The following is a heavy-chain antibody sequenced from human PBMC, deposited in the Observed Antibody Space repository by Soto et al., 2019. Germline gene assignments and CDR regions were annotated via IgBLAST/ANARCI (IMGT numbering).Heavy chain of an antibody. CDR2: IKSKTDGGTT. CDR3: TTDWPDILTGYYYYFDY. CDR1: GFTFSNAW. V-gene: IGHV3-15*01. J-gene: IGHJ4*02. Sequence: PGGSLRLSCAASGFTFSNAWMSWVRQAPGKGLEWVGRIKSKTDGGTTDYAAPVKGRFTISRDDSKNTLYLQMNSLKTEDTAVYYCTTDWPDILTGYYYYFDYWGQGTLVTVSS. D-gene: IGHD3-9*01.